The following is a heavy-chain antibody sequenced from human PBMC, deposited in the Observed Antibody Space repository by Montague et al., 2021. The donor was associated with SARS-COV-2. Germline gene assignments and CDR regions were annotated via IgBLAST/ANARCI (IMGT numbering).Heavy chain of an antibody. V-gene: IGHV3-48*04. CDR2: ISSSTNII. CDR1: GFTFSSYS. J-gene: IGHJ3*01. Sequence: SLRLSCAASGFTFSSYSVNWVRQAPGKGLEWISYISSSTNIIYYGDSVKGRFAISRDNARNSLYLQMNSLKVDDTAVYYCAKDLVLRAARPDALDVWGQGTVVTVSS. CDR3: AKDLVLRAARPDALDV. D-gene: IGHD6-6*01.